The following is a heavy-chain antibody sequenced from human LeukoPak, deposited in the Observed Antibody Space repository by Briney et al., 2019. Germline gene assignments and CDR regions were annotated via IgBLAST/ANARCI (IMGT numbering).Heavy chain of an antibody. J-gene: IGHJ6*02. V-gene: IGHV4-34*01. CDR2: INHSGST. CDR3: ASTGYSSGWYYGGMDA. CDR1: GGSFSGYY. Sequence: SETLSLTCAVYGGSFSGYYWSWIRQPPGKGLEWIGEINHSGSTNYNPSLKSRVTISVDTSKNQFSLKLSSVTAADTAVYYCASTGYSSGWYYGGMDAWGQGTTVTVSS. D-gene: IGHD6-19*01.